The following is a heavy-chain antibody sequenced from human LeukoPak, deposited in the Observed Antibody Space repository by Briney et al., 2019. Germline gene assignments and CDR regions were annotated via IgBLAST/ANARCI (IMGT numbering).Heavy chain of an antibody. CDR2: IRYDGSNK. D-gene: IGHD1-26*01. V-gene: IGHV3-30*02. CDR1: GFTFSSYG. Sequence: GGSLRLSCAASGFTFSSYGMHWVRQAPGKGLEWVAFIRYDGSNKYYADSVKGRFTISRDNSKNTLYRQMNSQRAEDTAVYYCAKGGNYYYYYGMDVWGQGTTVTVSS. J-gene: IGHJ6*02. CDR3: AKGGNYYYYYGMDV.